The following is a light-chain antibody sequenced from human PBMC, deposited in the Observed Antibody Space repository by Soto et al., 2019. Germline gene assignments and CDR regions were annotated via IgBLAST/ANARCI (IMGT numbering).Light chain of an antibody. CDR2: EAA. Sequence: IPVTQCHSTLTASVSTIFAFTGRASDNIATWVAWYQQKPGKAPKLLISEAANLENEVPSRFTGSGSGTDFTLTITRLQPDDFATYYCQHYDSFSNTFGQGTKVDIK. CDR1: DNIATW. V-gene: IGKV1-5*03. J-gene: IGKJ1*01. CDR3: QHYDSFSNT.